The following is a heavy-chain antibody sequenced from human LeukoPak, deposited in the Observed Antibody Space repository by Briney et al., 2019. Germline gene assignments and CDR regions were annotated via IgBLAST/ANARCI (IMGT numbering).Heavy chain of an antibody. J-gene: IGHJ4*02. CDR2: IYNNRRT. Sequence: SETLSLTCSVSGASVSSFQRSWMRHSPGKGLECIGYIYNNRRTNSNPFLNSRVTMSLDTSKNQFSLKVTSVSAADTAVYYCETSNDATIVPFDHWGQGSQVTVSS. D-gene: IGHD5-12*01. V-gene: IGHV4-59*08. CDR1: GASVSSFQ. CDR3: ETSNDATIVPFDH.